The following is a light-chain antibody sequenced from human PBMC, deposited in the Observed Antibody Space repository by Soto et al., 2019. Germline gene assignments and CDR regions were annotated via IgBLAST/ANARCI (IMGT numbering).Light chain of an antibody. CDR3: QQFHDLPIT. J-gene: IGKJ5*01. CDR1: QDIKKN. CDR2: DAS. V-gene: IGKV1-33*01. Sequence: DIQMTQSPSSLYASVGDRVTITCQARQDIKKNVNWYQQKPGKVPKVLIYDASTLETGVPSRFSGSGSETEFTLTISSLQSEDIATYFCQQFHDLPITFGQGTRLDIK.